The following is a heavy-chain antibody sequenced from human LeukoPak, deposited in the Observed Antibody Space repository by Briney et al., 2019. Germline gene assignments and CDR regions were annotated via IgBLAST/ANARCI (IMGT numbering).Heavy chain of an antibody. V-gene: IGHV5-51*01. Sequence: HGESLKISCKGSGYSFTSYWIGWVRQMPGKGLEWMGIIYPGDSDTRYSPSFQGQVTISADKSISTAYLQWSSLKASDTAMYYCARHYDILTWYFDLWGRGTLVTVSS. D-gene: IGHD3-9*01. CDR2: IYPGDSDT. CDR1: GYSFTSYW. J-gene: IGHJ2*01. CDR3: ARHYDILTWYFDL.